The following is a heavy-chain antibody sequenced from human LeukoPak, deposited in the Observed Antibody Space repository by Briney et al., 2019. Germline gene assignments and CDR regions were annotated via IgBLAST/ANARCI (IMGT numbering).Heavy chain of an antibody. CDR2: INHSGST. J-gene: IGHJ5*02. V-gene: IGHV4-34*01. CDR3: AVGYCSSTSCLNWFDP. Sequence: SETLSLTCAVYGGSSSGYYWSWIRQPPGKGLEWIGEINHSGSTNYNPSLKSRVTISVDTSKNQFSLKLSSVTAADTAVYYCAVGYCSSTSCLNWFDPWGQGTLVTVSS. CDR1: GGSSSGYY. D-gene: IGHD2-2*01.